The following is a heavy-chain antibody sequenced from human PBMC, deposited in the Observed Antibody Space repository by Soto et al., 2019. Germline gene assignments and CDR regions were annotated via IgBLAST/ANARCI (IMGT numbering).Heavy chain of an antibody. J-gene: IGHJ4*02. V-gene: IGHV4-38-2*02. D-gene: IGHD6-13*01. CDR2: TYYGASS. Sequence: SETLSLTCTVSGYSISSGYYWGWIRQPPGKGLEWLGTTYYGASSYYNPSLRSRITILLDASTNQLSLKLSSVTAADTAVYFCVRVAGSASWYETDSWGQGALVTVSS. CDR1: GYSISSGYY. CDR3: VRVAGSASWYETDS.